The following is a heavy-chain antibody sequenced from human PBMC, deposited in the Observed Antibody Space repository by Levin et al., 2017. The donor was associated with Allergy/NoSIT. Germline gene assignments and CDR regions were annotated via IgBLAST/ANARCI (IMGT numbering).Heavy chain of an antibody. J-gene: IGHJ4*02. D-gene: IGHD6-19*01. CDR2: ISSAGDFI. Sequence: PGGSLRLSCAASGFTFSVYSMHWVRQAPGKGLEWVAIISSAGDFIYYADSVKGRFTISRDNSKNTQYLQMDTLRPEDTAVYYCARDSRHWLPDFWGQGTLVTVSS. CDR3: ARDSRHWLPDF. CDR1: GFTFSVYS. V-gene: IGHV3-30-3*01.